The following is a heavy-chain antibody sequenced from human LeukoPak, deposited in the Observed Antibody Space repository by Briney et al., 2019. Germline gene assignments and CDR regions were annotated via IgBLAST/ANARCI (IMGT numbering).Heavy chain of an antibody. Sequence: KSGGSLRPSCAAPGFTFDDYGMSWVRQAPGKGLEWVSSISSSSSYIYYADSVKGRFTISRDNAKNSLYLQMNSLRAEDTAVYYCARGPVGGVLWFGELDYWGQGTLVTVSS. CDR3: ARGPVGGVLWFGELDY. D-gene: IGHD3-10*01. J-gene: IGHJ4*02. V-gene: IGHV3-21*01. CDR2: ISSSSSYI. CDR1: GFTFDDYG.